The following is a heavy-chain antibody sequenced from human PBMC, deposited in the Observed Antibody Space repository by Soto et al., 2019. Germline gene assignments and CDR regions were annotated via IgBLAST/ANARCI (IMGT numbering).Heavy chain of an antibody. D-gene: IGHD2-21*02. CDR2: ISGSGGTT. J-gene: IGHJ3*01. V-gene: IGHV3-23*01. Sequence: PGGSLRLSCAASGFTFNTYAMNWVRQAPGKGLEWVASISGSGGTTYYADSVKGRFTVSRDTSKNTLFLQMNSLSAEDTAVYYCAKGFIVVVTAIRPDDNFDVWAQGTMVTVSS. CDR1: GFTFNTYA. CDR3: AKGFIVVVTAIRPDDNFDV.